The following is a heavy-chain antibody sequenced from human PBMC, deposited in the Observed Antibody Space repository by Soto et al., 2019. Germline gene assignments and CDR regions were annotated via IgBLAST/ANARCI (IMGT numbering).Heavy chain of an antibody. CDR2: LHSGGDT. J-gene: IGHJ6*02. D-gene: IGHD3-10*01. V-gene: IGHV3-53*04. CDR3: ARDGPYYYASRMDV. CDR1: GIPVSSNY. Sequence: EVQLVESGGGLVQPGGSLRLSCVASGIPVSSNYMTWVRQAPGKGLEWVSVLHSGGDTYYANSVKGRFTISRHDSTKTQFLQMNSLTAEDTAVYYCARDGPYYYASRMDVWDQETTVTVSS.